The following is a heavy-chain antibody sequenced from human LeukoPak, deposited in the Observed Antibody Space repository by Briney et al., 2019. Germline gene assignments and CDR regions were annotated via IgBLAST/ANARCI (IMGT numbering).Heavy chain of an antibody. J-gene: IGHJ5*02. V-gene: IGHV4-31*03. D-gene: IGHD2-2*01. CDR2: IYFSGTT. Sequence: PSQTLSLTCTVSGGSFSSRGYYWSCTRQYPGKGLEWIGCIYFSGTTYYNPSLKSRLTIPVETSKNHFSLKLSAVTAADTAVYYCARVMGLVPTAIVYTWFDASGQGTLVTVSS. CDR1: GGSFSSRGYY. CDR3: ARVMGLVPTAIVYTWFDA.